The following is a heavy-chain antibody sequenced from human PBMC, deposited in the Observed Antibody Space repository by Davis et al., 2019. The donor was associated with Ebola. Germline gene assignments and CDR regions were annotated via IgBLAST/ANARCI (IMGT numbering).Heavy chain of an antibody. CDR1: GFTVSSNY. CDR3: ARDRAYCSSTSCYRGFDP. D-gene: IGHD2-2*01. V-gene: IGHV3-66*01. CDR2: IYSGGST. Sequence: PGGSLRLSCAASGFTVSSNYMSWVRQAPGKGLEWVSVIYSGGSTYYADSVKGRFTISRDNSKNTLYLQMNSLRAEDTAVYYCARDRAYCSSTSCYRGFDPWGQGTLVTVSS. J-gene: IGHJ5*02.